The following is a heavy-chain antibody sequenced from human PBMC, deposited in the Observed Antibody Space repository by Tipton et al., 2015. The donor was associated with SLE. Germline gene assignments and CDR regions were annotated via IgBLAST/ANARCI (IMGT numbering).Heavy chain of an antibody. V-gene: IGHV4-61*09. CDR2: SYTSGST. Sequence: TLSLTCTVSGGSIGSGSYYWSWIRQPPGKGLEWIGYSYTSGSTNYNPSLKSRVTISVDTSKNQFSLKLSSVTAADTAVYYCARERVGSIAAAAPFDYWGQGTLVTVSS. D-gene: IGHD6-13*01. J-gene: IGHJ4*02. CDR3: ARERVGSIAAAAPFDY. CDR1: GGSIGSGSYY.